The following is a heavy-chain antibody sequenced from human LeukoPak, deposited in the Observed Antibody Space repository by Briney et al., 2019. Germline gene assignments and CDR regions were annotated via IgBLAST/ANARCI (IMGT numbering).Heavy chain of an antibody. V-gene: IGHV3-7*03. Sequence: GGSLRLYCAASGFTFSRHWMTWLRQAPGKGLECVANIKHDGSEKNYVDSVKGRFTISRDNAKNSLYLQMNSLRAEDTAVYYCATPLDYYDWSDSHQGGDWGQGTLVTVSS. J-gene: IGHJ4*02. D-gene: IGHD3-22*01. CDR1: GFTFSRHW. CDR3: ATPLDYYDWSDSHQGGD. CDR2: IKHDGSEK.